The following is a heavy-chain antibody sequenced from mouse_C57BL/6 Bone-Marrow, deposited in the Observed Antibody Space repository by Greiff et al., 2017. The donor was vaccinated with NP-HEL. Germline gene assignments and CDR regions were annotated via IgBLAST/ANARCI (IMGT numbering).Heavy chain of an antibody. V-gene: IGHV1-26*01. CDR1: GYTFTDYY. J-gene: IGHJ1*03. CDR3: ARPRYDYGRYWYFDV. Sequence: EVQLQQSGPELVKPGASVKISCKASGYTFTDYYMNWVKQSHGKSLEWIGDINPNNGGTSYNQKFKGKATLTVDKSSSTAYMELRSLTSEDSAVYYCARPRYDYGRYWYFDVWGTGTTVTVSS. D-gene: IGHD2-4*01. CDR2: INPNNGGT.